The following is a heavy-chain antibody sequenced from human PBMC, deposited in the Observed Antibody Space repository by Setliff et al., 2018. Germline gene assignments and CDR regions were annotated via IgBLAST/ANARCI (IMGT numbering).Heavy chain of an antibody. J-gene: IGHJ4*02. D-gene: IGHD2-15*01. Sequence: GGSLRLSCAASGFTFSSYRMHWVRQAPGKGLEWVAVIWDDGGNKYHADSVKGRFTISRDNSKNTLYLQMNSLRPEDTAVYYCARTCSGSGCYAGLESWGQGTQVTV. V-gene: IGHV3-33*08. CDR1: GFTFSSYR. CDR2: IWDDGGNK. CDR3: ARTCSGSGCYAGLES.